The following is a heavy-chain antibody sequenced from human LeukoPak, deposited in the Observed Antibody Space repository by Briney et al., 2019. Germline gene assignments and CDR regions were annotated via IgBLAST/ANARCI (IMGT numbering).Heavy chain of an antibody. D-gene: IGHD5-24*01. J-gene: IGHJ4*02. CDR3: ARDSGDGYNAYFDY. CDR2: IYTSGST. Sequence: SETLSLTCTVSGGSISSYYWSWIRQPAGKGLEWIVRIYTSGSTNYNPSLKSRVTMSVDTSKNQFSLKLSSVTAADTAVYYCARDSGDGYNAYFDYWGQGTLVTVSS. V-gene: IGHV4-4*07. CDR1: GGSISSYY.